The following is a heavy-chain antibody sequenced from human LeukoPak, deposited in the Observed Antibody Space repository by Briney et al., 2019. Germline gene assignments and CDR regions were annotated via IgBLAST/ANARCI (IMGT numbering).Heavy chain of an antibody. CDR2: ISGSGGAT. J-gene: IGHJ4*02. CDR3: AKNHIDGYLDY. D-gene: IGHD5-24*01. Sequence: GGSLRLSCAASGFTFSIYGMSWVRQAPGKGLEWVSAISGSGGATYYADSVKGRFTISRDNSKNTLYLQMNSLRAEDTAVYYCAKNHIDGYLDYWGQGTLVTVSS. V-gene: IGHV3-23*01. CDR1: GFTFSIYG.